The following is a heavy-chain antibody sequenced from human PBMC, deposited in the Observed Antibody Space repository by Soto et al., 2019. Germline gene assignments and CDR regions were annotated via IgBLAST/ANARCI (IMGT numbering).Heavy chain of an antibody. CDR2: IRSKANSYAT. CDR3: PRHESYDGVGF. D-gene: IGHD3-3*01. CDR1: GFSFSGSA. V-gene: IGHV3-73*01. Sequence: GGSLRLSCAASGFSFSGSAMHWVRQASGKGLEWVGRIRSKANSYATAYAASVKDRFIISRDDSKNTAYLQMNSLKTEDTAVYYCPRHESYDGVGFWGQGTLVTVSS. J-gene: IGHJ4*02.